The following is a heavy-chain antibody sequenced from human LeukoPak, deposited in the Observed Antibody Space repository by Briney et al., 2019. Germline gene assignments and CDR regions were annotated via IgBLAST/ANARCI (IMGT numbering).Heavy chain of an antibody. CDR1: GGSIGSGSYY. Sequence: PSETLSLTCTVSGGSIGSGSYYWSWIRQPAGKGLEWIGRIYSSGSTNYNPSLKSRVTISVDTSKNQFSLRLSSVTAADTALYYCARPVSGENPGSRWYFDLWGRGTLVTVSS. CDR2: IYSSGST. D-gene: IGHD7-27*01. J-gene: IGHJ2*01. V-gene: IGHV4-61*02. CDR3: ARPVSGENPGSRWYFDL.